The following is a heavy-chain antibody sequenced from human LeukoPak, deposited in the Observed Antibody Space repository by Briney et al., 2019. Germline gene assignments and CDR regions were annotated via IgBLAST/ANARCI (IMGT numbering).Heavy chain of an antibody. J-gene: IGHJ4*02. V-gene: IGHV4-38-2*02. CDR2: IYHSGST. Sequence: ASETLSLTCTVSGYSISSGYYWGWIRQPPGRGLEWIGSIYHSGSTYYNPSLKSRVTISVDTSKNQFSLKLSSVTAADTAVYYCATMEDYFDYWGQGTLVTVSS. CDR3: ATMEDYFDY. CDR1: GYSISSGYY. D-gene: IGHD3-3*01.